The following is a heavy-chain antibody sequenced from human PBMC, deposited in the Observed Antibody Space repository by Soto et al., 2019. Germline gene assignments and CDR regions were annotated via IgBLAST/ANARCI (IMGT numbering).Heavy chain of an antibody. CDR2: INPSGST. Sequence: QVQLQQWGAGLLRPSESLSLTCAVDGGSFSGHYWSWIRQPPGKGQEWIGEINPSGSTKYNPSLKSRVTISADTSRNQFSLKLSSVTAADTAMFYCARGGITIYDYALDVWGQGTTVTVSS. D-gene: IGHD3-3*01. CDR1: GGSFSGHY. J-gene: IGHJ6*02. V-gene: IGHV4-34*01. CDR3: ARGGITIYDYALDV.